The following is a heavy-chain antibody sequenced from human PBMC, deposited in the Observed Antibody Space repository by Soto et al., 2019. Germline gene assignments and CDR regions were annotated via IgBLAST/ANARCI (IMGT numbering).Heavy chain of an antibody. CDR1: GFTFSSYE. J-gene: IGHJ4*02. D-gene: IGHD3-3*01. CDR2: ISSSGSTI. V-gene: IGHV3-48*03. Sequence: EVQLVESGAGLVQPGGSLRLSSAASGFTFSSYEMNWVREAPGKGLEWVSYISSSGSTIYYADSVKGRFTISRDNAKNSLYLQMNSLRAEDTAVYYCASSRNYDFWSGYVSTYQNDYWGQGTLVTVSS. CDR3: ASSRNYDFWSGYVSTYQNDY.